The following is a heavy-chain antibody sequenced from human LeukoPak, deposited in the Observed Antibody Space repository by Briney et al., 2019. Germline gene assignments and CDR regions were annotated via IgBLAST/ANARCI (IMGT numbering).Heavy chain of an antibody. D-gene: IGHD3-3*01. J-gene: IGHJ4*02. CDR3: ARGLYYDFWSGYYEDYFDY. CDR2: ISGSSSYI. Sequence: MSGGSLRLSCAASGFTFSSYSMNWVRQAPGKGLEWVSSISGSSSYIYYADSVKGRFTISRDNAKNSLYLQMNSLRAEDTAVYYCARGLYYDFWSGYYEDYFDYWGQGTLVTVSS. CDR1: GFTFSSYS. V-gene: IGHV3-21*01.